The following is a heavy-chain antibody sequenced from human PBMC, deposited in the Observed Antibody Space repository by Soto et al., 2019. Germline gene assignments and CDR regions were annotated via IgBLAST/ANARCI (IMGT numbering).Heavy chain of an antibody. D-gene: IGHD6-6*01. J-gene: IGHJ6*02. CDR1: GCTFSSYA. Sequence: SVKVSCKASGCTFSSYAISWVRQAPGQGLEWMGGIIPFFGTANYAQKLQGRVTITADESTSTAYMELSSLRSEDTAVYYCARGSVGAAYSSSPQYRSRYDYGMDVWGQGTTVTVSS. V-gene: IGHV1-69*13. CDR3: ARGSVGAAYSSSPQYRSRYDYGMDV. CDR2: IIPFFGTA.